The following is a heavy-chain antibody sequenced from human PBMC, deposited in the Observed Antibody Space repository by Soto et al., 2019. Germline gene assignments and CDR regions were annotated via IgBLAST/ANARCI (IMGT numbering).Heavy chain of an antibody. CDR1: GGTFSSYA. D-gene: IGHD3-10*02. CDR2: IIPIFGTA. Sequence: QVQLVQSGAEVKKPGSSVKVSCKASGGTFSSYAISWVRQAPGQGLEWMGGIIPIFGTANYAQKFQGRVTITADESTSTAYMELSSLRSEDTAVYYCASMFGELFPNYYGMDVWGQGTTVTVSS. J-gene: IGHJ6*02. V-gene: IGHV1-69*01. CDR3: ASMFGELFPNYYGMDV.